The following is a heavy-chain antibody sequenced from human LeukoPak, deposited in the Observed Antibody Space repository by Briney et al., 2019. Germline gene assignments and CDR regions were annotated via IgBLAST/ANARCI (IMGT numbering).Heavy chain of an antibody. CDR3: ARDYGIDV. CDR2: ITGDESNA. J-gene: IGHJ6*02. CDR1: GFTFSSYW. Sequence: GGSLRLSCAASGFTFSSYWMHWVRQAPGKGLVWVSRITGDESNARYADSVKGRFIISRDNAKNTLFLQMNSLRAEDTAVYYCARDYGIDVWGQGTTVTVSS. V-gene: IGHV3-74*01.